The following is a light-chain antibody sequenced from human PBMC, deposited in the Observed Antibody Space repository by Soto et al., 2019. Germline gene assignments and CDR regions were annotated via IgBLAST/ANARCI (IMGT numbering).Light chain of an antibody. CDR1: QSVSSN. V-gene: IGKV3-15*01. J-gene: IGKJ1*01. CDR3: QQYNDWPLT. CDR2: GAF. Sequence: EKVMTQSPVPPSVSPGERATLSCRASQSVSSNLAWYQQKPGQAPSLLIYGAFTRATGVPARFSGTGSGTEFTLTISSLQSEDFALYYCQQYNDWPLTFGQGTKVDIK.